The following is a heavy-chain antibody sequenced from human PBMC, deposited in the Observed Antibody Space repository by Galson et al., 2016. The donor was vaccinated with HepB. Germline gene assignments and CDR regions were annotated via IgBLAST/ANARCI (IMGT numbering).Heavy chain of an antibody. D-gene: IGHD6-13*01. CDR3: AGLEQKMDLYFQH. V-gene: IGHV3-30*03. CDR2: ISDDGSVK. Sequence: SLRLSCAASGFAFSRYGLHWVRQAPGRGLEWVAVISDDGSVKFYIDSVKGRFTIPRDNSKNTLYLQMDSLRTEDTAVYYCAGLEQKMDLYFQHWGQGTLVTVSS. J-gene: IGHJ1*01. CDR1: GFAFSRYG.